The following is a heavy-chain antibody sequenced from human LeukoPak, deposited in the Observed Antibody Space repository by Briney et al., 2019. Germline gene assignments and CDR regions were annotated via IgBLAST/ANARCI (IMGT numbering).Heavy chain of an antibody. V-gene: IGHV3-21*04. J-gene: IGHJ6*03. Sequence: GGSLRLSCAASGFTFSSYSMNWVRQAPGKGLEWVSSISSISSYIYYADSVKGLFTISRDNAKNSLYLQMNSLRAEDTAIYYCAKNGDRGAYCSGGSCYPYYYYYMDVWGKGTTVTISS. CDR3: AKNGDRGAYCSGGSCYPYYYYYMDV. CDR1: GFTFSSYS. CDR2: ISSISSYI. D-gene: IGHD2-15*01.